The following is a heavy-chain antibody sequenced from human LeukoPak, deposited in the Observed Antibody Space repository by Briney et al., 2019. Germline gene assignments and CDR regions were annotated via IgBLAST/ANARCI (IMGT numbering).Heavy chain of an antibody. J-gene: IGHJ5*02. Sequence: GSLRLSCAASGFTFSSYWMSWVRQPPGKGLEWIGEINHSGSTNYNPSLKSRVTISVDTSKNQFSLKLSSVTAADTAVYYCAKDTVAWGQGTLVTVSS. V-gene: IGHV4-34*01. D-gene: IGHD4-17*01. CDR3: AKDTVA. CDR2: INHSGST. CDR1: GFTFSSYW.